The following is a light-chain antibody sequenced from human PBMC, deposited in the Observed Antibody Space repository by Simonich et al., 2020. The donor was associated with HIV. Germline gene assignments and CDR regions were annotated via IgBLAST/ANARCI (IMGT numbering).Light chain of an antibody. J-gene: IGKJ2*01. CDR2: DAS. Sequence: DIQMTQSPSSLSASVGERVTITCQASKDISNFLNWYQQKPGEAPKFLIYDASYLETGVPSRFSGSGSGTDFTFTISSLQPEDIATYYCQQNGNLPYTFGQGTKVEIK. CDR3: QQNGNLPYT. CDR1: KDISNF. V-gene: IGKV1-33*01.